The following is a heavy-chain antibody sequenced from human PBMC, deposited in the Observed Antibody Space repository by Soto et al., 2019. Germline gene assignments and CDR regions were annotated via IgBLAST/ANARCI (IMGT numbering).Heavy chain of an antibody. D-gene: IGHD3-3*01. CDR2: INKSGGSR. V-gene: IGHV3-23*01. Sequence: EVLLLESGGGLVQPGGSLRLSCAASGFTFNTFAMTWVRQAPRRGLEWVSRINKSGGSRYYADSVKGRFTVSRDNSNNTLYLQMNSLRAEDTAIYFCAKGAEMLTIPFDYWGQGAQVTVSS. CDR1: GFTFNTFA. J-gene: IGHJ4*02. CDR3: AKGAEMLTIPFDY.